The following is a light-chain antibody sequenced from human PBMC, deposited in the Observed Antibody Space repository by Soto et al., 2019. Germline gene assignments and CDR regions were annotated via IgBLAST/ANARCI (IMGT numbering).Light chain of an antibody. Sequence: DIVMTQSPDSLAVSLGERATINCKSSQSVFYSSNNKNYLDWYQQKPGQPPKLLIYWASTRESGVPDRFSGSGSGTDFTLTISSLQAEDLAVYYCQQYYRPWTFGQGTKVEIK. CDR2: WAS. CDR3: QQYYRPWT. CDR1: QSVFYSSNNKNY. V-gene: IGKV4-1*01. J-gene: IGKJ1*01.